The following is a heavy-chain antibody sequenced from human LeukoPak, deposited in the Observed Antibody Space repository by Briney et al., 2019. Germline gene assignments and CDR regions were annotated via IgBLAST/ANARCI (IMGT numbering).Heavy chain of an antibody. D-gene: IGHD3-10*01. V-gene: IGHV4-4*07. CDR1: GATVNCYY. CDR3: AKERRLGRVSGSHHFNY. Sequence: SETLSLTCTVYGATVNCYYLSWIRHSAEKGLEWIGRIYTRGNTNYNPSLKSRVTLSVDTSRNQFSLMLSSVTAADTAVYYCAKERRLGRVSGSHHFNYSGQGVLVTVSS. J-gene: IGHJ4*02. CDR2: IYTRGNT.